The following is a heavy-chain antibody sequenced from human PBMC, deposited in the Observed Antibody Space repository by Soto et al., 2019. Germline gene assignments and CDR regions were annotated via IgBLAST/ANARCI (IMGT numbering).Heavy chain of an antibody. J-gene: IGHJ4*02. CDR3: ATDLGVAGIPPSIR. D-gene: IGHD6-19*01. CDR1: GYTLTELS. CDR2: FDPEDGET. Sequence: GASVKVSCKVSGYTLTELSMHWVRQAPGKGLEWMGGFDPEDGETIYAQKFQGRVTMTVDTSTDTAYMELSSLRSEDTAVYYCATDLGVAGIPPSIRWGQGTLVTVSS. V-gene: IGHV1-24*01.